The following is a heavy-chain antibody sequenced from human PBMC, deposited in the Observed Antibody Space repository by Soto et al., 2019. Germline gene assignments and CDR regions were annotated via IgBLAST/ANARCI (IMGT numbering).Heavy chain of an antibody. CDR1: GFTFSSFA. D-gene: IGHD6-19*01. Sequence: GGSLRLSCAASGFTFSSFAMHWVRQAPGKGLEWVAVISDDGSNKYYADSVKGRFTISRDNSKNTLYLQMNSLRSEDTAVYSCARVEQWLYIAKFWGQGTLVTVSS. V-gene: IGHV3-30*04. J-gene: IGHJ4*02. CDR3: ARVEQWLYIAKF. CDR2: ISDDGSNK.